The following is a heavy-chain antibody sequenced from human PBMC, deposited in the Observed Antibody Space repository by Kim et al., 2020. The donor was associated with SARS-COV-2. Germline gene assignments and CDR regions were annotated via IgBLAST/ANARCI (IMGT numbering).Heavy chain of an antibody. J-gene: IGHJ6*02. V-gene: IGHV3-23*01. Sequence: GGSLRLSCAASGFTFGSYSMSWVRLAPGKGLEWVSGISGSGHNTYYADSVKGRFTISKDISKNVLYLQMNSLGADDTAVYYCAKDAHYDLLTGPNYFYYYGLDVWGQGTTVTVSS. CDR1: GFTFGSYS. D-gene: IGHD3-9*01. CDR2: ISGSGHNT. CDR3: AKDAHYDLLTGPNYFYYYGLDV.